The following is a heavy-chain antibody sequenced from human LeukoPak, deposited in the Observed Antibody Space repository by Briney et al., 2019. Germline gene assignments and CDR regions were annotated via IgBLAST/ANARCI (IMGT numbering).Heavy chain of an antibody. CDR3: AREADSSGYFFRPDY. CDR1: GYTFTNYA. D-gene: IGHD3-22*01. V-gene: IGHV1-18*01. Sequence: ASVKVSCKASGYTFTNYAISWVRQAPGQGLEWKGWISVYSDDTKSAQNLQGRITMTKDTPTSTAYMELRSLRSDDTAVYYCAREADSSGYFFRPDYWGQGTLVTVSS. CDR2: ISVYSDDT. J-gene: IGHJ4*02.